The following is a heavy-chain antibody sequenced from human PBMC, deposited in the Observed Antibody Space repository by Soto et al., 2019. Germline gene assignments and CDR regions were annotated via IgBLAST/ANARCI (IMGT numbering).Heavy chain of an antibody. V-gene: IGHV3-66*01. CDR3: ARDRIATAGTFFDY. J-gene: IGHJ4*02. CDR2: IYTGGST. Sequence: QAPGKGLEWVSAIYTGGSTYYAESVKGRFTISRDNSKSTLYLQMNSLRAEDTAVYYCARDRIATAGTFFDYWGQGTLVTVSS. D-gene: IGHD6-13*01.